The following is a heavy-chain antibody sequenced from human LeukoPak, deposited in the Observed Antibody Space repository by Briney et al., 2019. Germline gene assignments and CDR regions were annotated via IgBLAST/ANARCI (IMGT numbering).Heavy chain of an antibody. CDR2: MSGSGST. CDR3: AKDLGSSSWYYFGY. J-gene: IGHJ4*02. CDR1: GFTFSNYY. V-gene: IGHV3-23*01. Sequence: GGSLRLSCSASGFTFSNYYMHWVRQAPGKGLEWVSAMSGSGSTYYADSVKGRFTISRDNSKNTLYLQMNSLRAEDTAVYYCAKDLGSSSWYYFGYWGQGTLVTVSS. D-gene: IGHD6-13*01.